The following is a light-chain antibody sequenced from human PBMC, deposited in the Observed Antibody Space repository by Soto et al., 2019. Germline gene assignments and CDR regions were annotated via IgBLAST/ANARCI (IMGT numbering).Light chain of an antibody. CDR1: SSDVGGYNY. J-gene: IGLJ2*01. CDR2: DVS. V-gene: IGLV2-14*01. Sequence: QSALTQPASVSGSPGQSITISCTGTSSDVGGYNYVSWYQQHPGKVPKLMIYDVSNRPSGVSDRSSGSKSGNTASLTISGLQAEDEADYYCSSYTSSSTSVVFGGGTKLTVL. CDR3: SSYTSSSTSVV.